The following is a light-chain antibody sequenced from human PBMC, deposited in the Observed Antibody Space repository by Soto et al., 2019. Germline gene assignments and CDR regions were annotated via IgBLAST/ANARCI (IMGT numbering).Light chain of an antibody. Sequence: QSVLTQPPSASGAPGQRVTISCTGSSTNIGAGYYVHWYQQLPGTAPKVLIYDNNNRPSGVPDRFSGSKSGTSASLAITGLQAEDEADYYCHSYDVSLSGPVFGGGTKLTVL. CDR3: HSYDVSLSGPV. J-gene: IGLJ2*01. CDR1: STNIGAGYY. V-gene: IGLV1-40*01. CDR2: DNN.